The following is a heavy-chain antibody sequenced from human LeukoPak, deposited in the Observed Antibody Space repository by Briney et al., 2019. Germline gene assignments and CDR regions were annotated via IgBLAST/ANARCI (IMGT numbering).Heavy chain of an antibody. CDR2: IWYDGSNK. D-gene: IGHD2-2*01. CDR1: GFTFSSYG. CDR3: ARGEIDIVVVPAATNNFDY. J-gene: IGHJ4*02. V-gene: IGHV3-33*01. Sequence: GRSLRLSCAASGFTFSSYGMHWVRQAPGKGLEWVAVIWYDGSNKYYADSVKGRFTISRDNSKNTLYLQMNSRRAEDTAVYYCARGEIDIVVVPAATNNFDYWGQGTLVTVSS.